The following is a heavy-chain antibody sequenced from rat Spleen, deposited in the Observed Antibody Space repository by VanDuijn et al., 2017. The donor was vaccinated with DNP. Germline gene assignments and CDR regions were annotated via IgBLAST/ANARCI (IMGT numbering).Heavy chain of an antibody. CDR2: INTGSGGT. CDR3: ARDFGYNLSTMDA. V-gene: IGHV1-43*01. D-gene: IGHD1-4*01. Sequence: QVQLQQSGAELAKPDSSVKISCKASGYTFTSYYIGWIKQTTGQGLEYIGYINTGSGGTNYNEKFKGKATLTVDKSSTTAFMQLSSLTPDDSAVYYCARDFGYNLSTMDAWGQGTSVTVSS. J-gene: IGHJ4*01. CDR1: GYTFTSYY.